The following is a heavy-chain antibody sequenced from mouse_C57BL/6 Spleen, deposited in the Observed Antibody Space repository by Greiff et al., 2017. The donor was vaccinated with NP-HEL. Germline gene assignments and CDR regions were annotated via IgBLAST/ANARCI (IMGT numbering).Heavy chain of an antibody. V-gene: IGHV1-64*01. Sequence: VKLQQPGAELVKPGASVKLSCQASGYTFTSYWMHWVKQRPGQGLEWIGMIHPNSGSTNYNEKFKSKATLTVDKSSSTAYMPLSSLTSGDSAVDYCARGITTVVATYYAMDYWGQGTSVTVSS. CDR3: ARGITTVVATYYAMDY. CDR1: GYTFTSYW. J-gene: IGHJ4*01. CDR2: IHPNSGST. D-gene: IGHD1-1*01.